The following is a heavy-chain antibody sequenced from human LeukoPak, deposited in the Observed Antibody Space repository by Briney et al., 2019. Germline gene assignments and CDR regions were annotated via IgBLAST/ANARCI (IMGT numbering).Heavy chain of an antibody. J-gene: IGHJ4*02. CDR3: ARGLWPYYFDY. CDR2: ISYDGSNK. V-gene: IGHV3-30*04. CDR1: GFTFSSYA. D-gene: IGHD3-16*01. Sequence: GGSLRLSCAASGFTFSSYAMHWVRQAPGKGLEWVAVISYDGSNKYYADSVKGRFTISRDNSKNTLYLQMNSLRAEDTAVYYCARGLWPYYFDYWGQRTLVTVSS.